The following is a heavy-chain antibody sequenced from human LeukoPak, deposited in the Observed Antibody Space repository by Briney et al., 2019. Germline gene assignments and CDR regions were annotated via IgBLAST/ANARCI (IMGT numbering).Heavy chain of an antibody. V-gene: IGHV3-7*01. CDR3: ARDRVGARGENWFDP. Sequence: PGGSLRLSCAASGFTFSSYWMSWVRQAPGKGLEWVANIKQDGSEKYYVDSVKGRFTISRDNSKNTLYLQMNSLRAGDTAVYYCARDRVGARGENWFDPWGQGTLVTVSS. CDR1: GFTFSSYW. D-gene: IGHD1-26*01. J-gene: IGHJ5*02. CDR2: IKQDGSEK.